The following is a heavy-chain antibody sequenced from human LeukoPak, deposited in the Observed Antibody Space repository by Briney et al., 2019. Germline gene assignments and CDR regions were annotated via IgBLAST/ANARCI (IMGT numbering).Heavy chain of an antibody. CDR3: ARNGIAAATIIPKSGMDV. J-gene: IGHJ6*02. CDR2: ISDDGSNK. D-gene: IGHD6-13*01. CDR1: GFTFSNYG. V-gene: IGHV3-30*03. Sequence: GGSLRLSCAASGFTFSNYGMHWVRQAPGKGLEWVAVISDDGSNKHYTDSVKGRFTISRDNSKNTLYLQMNSLRAEDTAVYYCARNGIAAATIIPKSGMDVWGQGTTVTVSS.